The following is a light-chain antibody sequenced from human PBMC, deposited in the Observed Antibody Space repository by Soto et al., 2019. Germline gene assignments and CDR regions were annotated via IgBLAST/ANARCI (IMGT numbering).Light chain of an antibody. CDR2: GAS. V-gene: IGKV3-20*01. Sequence: EILLTQSPGTLSLSPGEISTLSCRSSQTLIRSYLAWYQQKPGQAPRLLISGASSRATGIPDRFSGGGSGTDFTLAISRLEPEDFALYYCQQYDGSPITFGQGTRLEI. CDR1: QTLIRSY. J-gene: IGKJ5*01. CDR3: QQYDGSPIT.